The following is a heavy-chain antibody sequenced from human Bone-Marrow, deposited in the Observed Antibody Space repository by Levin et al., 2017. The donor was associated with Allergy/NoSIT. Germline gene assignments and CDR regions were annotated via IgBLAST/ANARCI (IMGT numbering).Heavy chain of an antibody. J-gene: IGHJ5*02. CDR3: ARTTYCRRGSCYSLGRVPPTVKFDYADH. V-gene: IGHV1-18*01. CDR2: ISTDNGNR. Sequence: ASVKVSCKTSGYAFTDYGVGWVRQAPGRGLEWLGWISTDNGNRNYAQNLQGRLTMTTEKSTATVYLQLTSLTSDDTALYYCARTTYCRRGSCYSLGRVPPTVKFDYADHWGQGTLVTVSS. CDR1: GYAFTDYG. D-gene: IGHD2-15*01.